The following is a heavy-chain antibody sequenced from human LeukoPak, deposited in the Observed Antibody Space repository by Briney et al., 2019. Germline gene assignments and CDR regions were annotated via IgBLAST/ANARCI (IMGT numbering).Heavy chain of an antibody. V-gene: IGHV4-34*01. J-gene: IGHJ4*02. CDR3: ARDAYYYDSRGNY. CDR1: GGSFSGYY. D-gene: IGHD3-22*01. Sequence: SETLSLTGAVYGGSFSGYYWSWIRQPPGKGLGWIGEINHSGSTNYNPSLKSRVTISVDTSKNQFSLKLSSVTAADTAVYYCARDAYYYDSRGNYWGQGTLVTVSS. CDR2: INHSGST.